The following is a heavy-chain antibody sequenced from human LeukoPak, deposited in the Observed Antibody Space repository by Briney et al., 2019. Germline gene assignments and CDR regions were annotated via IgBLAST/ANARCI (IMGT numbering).Heavy chain of an antibody. J-gene: IGHJ4*02. D-gene: IGHD4-17*01. CDR3: AREDPAVTFDY. Sequence: PSETLSLTCTVSGGSISSYYWSWIRQPPGKGLEWIGYIYYSGSTNYNPSLKSRVTISVDTSKNQFSLKLSSATAADTAVYYCAREDPAVTFDYWGQGTLVTVSS. CDR1: GGSISSYY. CDR2: IYYSGST. V-gene: IGHV4-59*01.